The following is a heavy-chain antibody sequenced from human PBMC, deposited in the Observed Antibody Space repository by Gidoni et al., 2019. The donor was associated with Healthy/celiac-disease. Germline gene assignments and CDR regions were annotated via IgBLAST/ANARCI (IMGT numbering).Heavy chain of an antibody. CDR3: ARDGKGIAAAGIPDY. J-gene: IGHJ4*02. CDR1: GYTFTSYA. CDR2: INAGNGNT. Sequence: QVQLVQSGAEVKKPGASVKVSCKASGYTFTSYAMHWVRQAPGQRLEWMGWINAGNGNTKYSQKFQGRVTITRDTSASTAYMELSSLRSEDTAVYYCARDGKGIAAAGIPDYWGQGTLVTVSS. D-gene: IGHD6-13*01. V-gene: IGHV1-3*01.